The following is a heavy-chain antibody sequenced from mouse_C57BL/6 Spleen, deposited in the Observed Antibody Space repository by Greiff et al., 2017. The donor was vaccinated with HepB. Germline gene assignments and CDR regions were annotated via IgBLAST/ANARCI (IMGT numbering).Heavy chain of an antibody. CDR1: GFTFSSYG. D-gene: IGHD2-3*01. CDR2: ISSGGSYT. V-gene: IGHV5-6*02. CDR3: ARRTLDGYSYYFDY. Sequence: EVMLVESGGDLVKPGGSLKLSCAASGFTFSSYGMSWVRQTPDKRLEWVATISSGGSYTYYPDSVKGRFTISRDNAKNTLYLQMSSLKSEDTAMYYCARRTLDGYSYYFDYWGQGTTLTVSS. J-gene: IGHJ2*01.